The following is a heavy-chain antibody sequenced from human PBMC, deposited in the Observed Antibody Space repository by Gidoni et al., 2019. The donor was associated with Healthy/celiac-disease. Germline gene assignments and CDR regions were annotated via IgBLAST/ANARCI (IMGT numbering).Heavy chain of an antibody. CDR3: ANLSPSGYEKTSHDY. D-gene: IGHD5-12*01. V-gene: IGHV3-23*01. J-gene: IGHJ4*02. CDR1: GFTFSSYA. Sequence: EVQLLESGGGLVQPGGSLRLSCAASGFTFSSYAMSWVRQAPGKGLEWGSAISGSGGSTYYADSVKGRFTISRDNSKNTLYLQMNSLRAEDTAVYYCANLSPSGYEKTSHDYWGQGTLVTVSS. CDR2: ISGSGGST.